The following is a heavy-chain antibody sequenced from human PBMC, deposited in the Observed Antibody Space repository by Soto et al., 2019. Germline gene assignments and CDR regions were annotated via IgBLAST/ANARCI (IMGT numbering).Heavy chain of an antibody. CDR3: ARDVGLGPVTVSTHVDY. V-gene: IGHV1-69*08. CDR2: IIPILDIA. CDR1: GGTFSNYT. Sequence: QVQLVQSGAEVKKPGSSVKVSCKASGGTFSNYTITWVRQAPGQGLEWMGRIIPILDIATYAKKFQGIVTITAHKSTSTAYMELSSLRSEDTAVYYCARDVGLGPVTVSTHVDYWGQGTLVIVSS. J-gene: IGHJ4*02. D-gene: IGHD4-17*01.